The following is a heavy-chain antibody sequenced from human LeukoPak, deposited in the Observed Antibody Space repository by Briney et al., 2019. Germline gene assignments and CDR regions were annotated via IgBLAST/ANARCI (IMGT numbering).Heavy chain of an antibody. CDR1: GFTFSSYS. CDR2: ISSSSSYI. Sequence: PGGSLRLSCAASGFTFSSYSMNWVRQAPGKGLEWVSSISSSSSYIYYADSVKGRFTISGDNAKNSLYLQMNSLRAEDTAVYYCARAGGLWFGEFQLSRVGGYYMDVWGKGTTVTVSS. D-gene: IGHD3-10*01. V-gene: IGHV3-21*01. CDR3: ARAGGLWFGEFQLSRVGGYYMDV. J-gene: IGHJ6*03.